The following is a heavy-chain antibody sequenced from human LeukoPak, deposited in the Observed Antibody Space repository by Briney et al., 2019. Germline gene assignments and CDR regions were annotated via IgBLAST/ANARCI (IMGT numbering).Heavy chain of an antibody. V-gene: IGHV1-2*02. J-gene: IGHJ4*02. CDR1: GYTFTDYY. D-gene: IGHD3-9*01. CDR2: INPNSGGT. CDR3: ARLLRYFDWPYPSGD. Sequence: GASVKVSCKASGYTFTDYYIHWVRQAPGHGPEWMGWINPNSGGTNYAQKFQGRVTMTRDTSISTAYMELSRLRSDDTAVYYCARLLRYFDWPYPSGDWGQGTLVTVSS.